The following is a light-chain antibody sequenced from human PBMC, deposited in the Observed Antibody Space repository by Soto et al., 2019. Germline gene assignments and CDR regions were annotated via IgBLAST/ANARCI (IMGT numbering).Light chain of an antibody. Sequence: EIVMTQSPATLSVSPGERATLSCRASQSVSSDLAWYQQKPGQAPRLLLYDASTRATGIPARFSGSGSGTDFTLTISSLQSEDFAVYYCQQYNNWPPLYTFGQGTKLEIK. CDR1: QSVSSD. CDR3: QQYNNWPPLYT. J-gene: IGKJ2*01. V-gene: IGKV3-15*01. CDR2: DAS.